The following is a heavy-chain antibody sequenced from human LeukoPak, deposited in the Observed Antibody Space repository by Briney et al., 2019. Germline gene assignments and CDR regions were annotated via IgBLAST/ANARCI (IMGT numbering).Heavy chain of an antibody. D-gene: IGHD3-10*01. Sequence: PGRSLRLSCAASGFTFSSYAMHWVRQAPGKGLEWVAVISYDGSNKYYADSVKGRFTISRDNSKNTLYLQMNSLRAEDTAVYYCVILSYYYGSGSYYNDYWGQGTLVTVSS. J-gene: IGHJ4*02. V-gene: IGHV3-30-3*01. CDR3: VILSYYYGSGSYYNDY. CDR2: ISYDGSNK. CDR1: GFTFSSYA.